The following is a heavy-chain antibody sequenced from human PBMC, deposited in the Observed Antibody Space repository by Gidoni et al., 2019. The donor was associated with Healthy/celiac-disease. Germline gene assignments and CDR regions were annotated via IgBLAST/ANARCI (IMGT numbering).Heavy chain of an antibody. D-gene: IGHD3-22*01. J-gene: IGHJ4*02. CDR1: GGSISSSSYY. CDR2: IYFSGST. CDR3: ARHLGSGYYYPLDY. Sequence: QLQLQEPGPGLVKPSETPSLTCTVSGGSISSSSYYWGWIRQPPGKGLEWLGSIYFSGSTYYTPSLKSRVTISVDTSKNQFSLKLSSVTAADTAVYYCARHLGSGYYYPLDYWGQGTLVTVSS. V-gene: IGHV4-39*01.